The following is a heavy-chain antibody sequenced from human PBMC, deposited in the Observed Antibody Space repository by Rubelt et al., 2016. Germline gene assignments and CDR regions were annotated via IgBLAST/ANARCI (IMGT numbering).Heavy chain of an antibody. CDR2: INPNSGGT. J-gene: IGHJ4*02. Sequence: QVQLVQSGAEVKKPGASVKVSCKASGYTFTGYYMHWVRQATGQGLEWMGWINPNSGGTNYAQKVQGRVTMTRDTSISTAYMELSRLGSDDTAVYYCASSSGSYYSLDYWGQGTLVTVSS. CDR3: ASSSGSYYSLDY. D-gene: IGHD1-26*01. CDR1: GYTFTGYY. V-gene: IGHV1-2*02.